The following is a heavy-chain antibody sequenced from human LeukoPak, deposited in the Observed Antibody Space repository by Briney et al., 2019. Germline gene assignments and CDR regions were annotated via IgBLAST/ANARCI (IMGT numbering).Heavy chain of an antibody. J-gene: IGHJ4*02. Sequence: GGSLRLSCVASGFSFKDHGMHWVRQAPGKGLEWVAFMRYDGSQILYTDSVKGRFIISRDNSKSTLHLQIDRLRVDDTAVYYCARQSGNYYMIDYWGQGTLVTVSS. CDR3: ARQSGNYYMIDY. CDR2: MRYDGSQI. V-gene: IGHV3-30*02. D-gene: IGHD1-26*01. CDR1: GFSFKDHG.